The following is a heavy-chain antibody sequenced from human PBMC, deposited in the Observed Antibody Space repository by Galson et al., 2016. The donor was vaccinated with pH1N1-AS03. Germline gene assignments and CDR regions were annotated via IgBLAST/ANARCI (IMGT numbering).Heavy chain of an antibody. CDR2: INAGNGNT. CDR1: GYTFTTNV. J-gene: IGHJ5*02. CDR3: ARATLSSGGSSGWFDP. Sequence: SVKVSCKASGYTFTTNVLHWVRQAPGQRLEWMGWINAGNGNTKYSREFQGRLTITRDTSASTAYMELSSLRSEDTAVYYCARATLSSGGSSGWFDPWGQGTLVTVSS. D-gene: IGHD3-10*01. V-gene: IGHV1-3*03.